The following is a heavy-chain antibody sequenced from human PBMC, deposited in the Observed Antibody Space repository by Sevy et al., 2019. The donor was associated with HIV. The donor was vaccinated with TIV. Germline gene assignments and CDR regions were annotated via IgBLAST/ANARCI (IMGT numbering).Heavy chain of an antibody. CDR1: GFTFSSYG. J-gene: IGHJ4*02. D-gene: IGHD2-2*02. V-gene: IGHV3-30*02. CDR2: IRYDGSNK. CDR3: AKDGYCSSTSCFTFDY. Sequence: GGSLRLSCAASGFTFSSYGMHWVRQAPGKGLEWVAFIRYDGSNKYYADSVKGRFTISRDNSKNTLYLQMNSLRAEETAVYYCAKDGYCSSTSCFTFDYWGQGTLVTVSS.